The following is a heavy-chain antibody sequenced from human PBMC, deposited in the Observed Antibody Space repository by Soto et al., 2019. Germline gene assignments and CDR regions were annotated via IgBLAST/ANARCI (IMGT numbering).Heavy chain of an antibody. D-gene: IGHD6-19*01. CDR1: GFTFNDYA. J-gene: IGHJ4*02. CDR2: ISGSGGHS. V-gene: IGHV3-23*01. Sequence: EVQLLESGGGFVQPGGSLRLSCAASGFTFNDYAMAWVRQAPGQGLEWVSSISGSGGHSSYVDSVKGRFTISRDNVNNILALDMSDLLAEDTALYYCAKDRRRLAVAGSAFDSWGQGVLVTVSS. CDR3: AKDRRRLAVAGSAFDS.